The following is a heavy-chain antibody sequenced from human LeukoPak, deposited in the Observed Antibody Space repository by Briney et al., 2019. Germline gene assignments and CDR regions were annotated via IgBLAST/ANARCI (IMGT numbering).Heavy chain of an antibody. Sequence: GATVKVSCKASGGTFSSYAISWVRQAPGQGLEWMGGIIPIFGTANYAQKFQGRVTITTDESTSTAYMELSSLRSEDTAVYYCAFYAEDTENYYYYYYMDVWGKGTTVTVSS. CDR1: GGTFSSYA. CDR3: AFYAEDTENYYYYYYMDV. D-gene: IGHD5-18*01. J-gene: IGHJ6*03. V-gene: IGHV1-69*05. CDR2: IIPIFGTA.